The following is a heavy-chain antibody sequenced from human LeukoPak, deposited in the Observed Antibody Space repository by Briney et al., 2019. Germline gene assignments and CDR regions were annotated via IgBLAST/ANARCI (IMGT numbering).Heavy chain of an antibody. Sequence: GGSLRLSCEASGFTFSNYWMSWVRQAPGKGLEWAANIKQDGSEKYYVDSVKGRFTISRDNAKNSLYLQMNSLRAEDTAVYHCARAYYNGWYGWGQGTLVTVSS. CDR2: IKQDGSEK. CDR1: GFTFSNYW. CDR3: ARAYYNGWYG. J-gene: IGHJ4*02. V-gene: IGHV3-7*01. D-gene: IGHD6-19*01.